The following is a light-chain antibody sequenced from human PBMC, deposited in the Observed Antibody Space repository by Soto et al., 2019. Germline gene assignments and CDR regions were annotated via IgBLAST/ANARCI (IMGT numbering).Light chain of an antibody. CDR2: DAS. V-gene: IGKV1-33*01. J-gene: IGKJ4*01. Sequence: DIPMTQSPSSLSASVGDRVTITCQASQDISNYFNWYQQKPGKAPKLLIYDASNLETGVPSRFSGSGSGTDFTFTISSLRPADIATYYCQQYDNLPFTFGGGTKVEIK. CDR1: QDISNY. CDR3: QQYDNLPFT.